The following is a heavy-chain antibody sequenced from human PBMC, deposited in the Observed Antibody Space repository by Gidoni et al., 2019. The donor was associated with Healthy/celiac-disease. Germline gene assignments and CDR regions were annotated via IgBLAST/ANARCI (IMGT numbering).Heavy chain of an antibody. CDR2: ISGSGGST. J-gene: IGHJ4*02. Sequence: EVQLLESGGGLVQPGGSLRLSCAASGFPFRSYAMSWVRQAPGKGLEWVSAISGSGGSTYDADSVKGRFTISRDNSKNTLYLQMNSLRAEDTAVYYCAKEGVRGNYPYYFDYWGQGTLVTVSS. V-gene: IGHV3-23*01. D-gene: IGHD3-10*01. CDR3: AKEGVRGNYPYYFDY. CDR1: GFPFRSYA.